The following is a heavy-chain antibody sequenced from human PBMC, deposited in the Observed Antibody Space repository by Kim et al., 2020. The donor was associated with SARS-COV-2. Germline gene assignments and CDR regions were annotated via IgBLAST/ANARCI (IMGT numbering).Heavy chain of an antibody. CDR3: AKNSGSSSGYYFDL. CDR2: ITGSSSIST. CDR1: GFTFSSYA. D-gene: IGHD6-6*01. J-gene: IGHJ2*01. Sequence: GGSLRLSCAASGFTFSSYAMSWVRQAPGKGLEGLEWVSTITGSSSISTYYADSVKGRFTISRDNSKNTLYLQMNSLRAGDTAVYYCAKNSGSSSGYYFDLWGRGTLVTVSP. V-gene: IGHV3-23*01.